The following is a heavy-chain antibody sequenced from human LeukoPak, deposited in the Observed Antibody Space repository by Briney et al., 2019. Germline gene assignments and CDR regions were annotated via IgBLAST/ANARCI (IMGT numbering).Heavy chain of an antibody. J-gene: IGHJ4*02. CDR3: ARDLHGDYGY. CDR1: GFALNAHG. CDR2: IGSSSSYI. D-gene: IGHD4-17*01. Sequence: PGGSLRLSCAASGFALNAHGMHWVRRAPGKGLEWGSSIGSSSSYIYYADSVKGRFTISRDNAKNSLYLQMNSLRAEDTAVYYCARDLHGDYGYWGQGTLVTVSS. V-gene: IGHV3-21*01.